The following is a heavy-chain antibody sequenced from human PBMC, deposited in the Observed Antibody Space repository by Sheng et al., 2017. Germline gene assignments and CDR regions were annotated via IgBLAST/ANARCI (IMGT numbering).Heavy chain of an antibody. CDR3: ANLGTLVVPAIVYYYGFDV. J-gene: IGHJ6*02. CDR2: ISFDGEDR. V-gene: IGHV3-30*18. D-gene: IGHD2-15*01. Sequence: QVQLEESGGSVVQPGGSLRLACAASGFTFSRFAMHWVRQAPGKGLEWVALISFDGEDRYYSDSVKGRFTISRDNSKNTLYLQMNRLRGDDTAVYFCANLGTLVVPAIVYYYGFDVWGQGTTVIVSS. CDR1: GFTFSRFA.